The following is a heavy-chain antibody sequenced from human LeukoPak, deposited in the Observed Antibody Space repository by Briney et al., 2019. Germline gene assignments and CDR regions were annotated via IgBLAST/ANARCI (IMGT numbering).Heavy chain of an antibody. Sequence: GGSLRLSCAASGFTFSSYWMSWVRQAPGKGLEWVANIKQDGSEKYYVDSVKGRFTISRDNAKNSLYLQMNSLRAADTAVYYCARDLPFGPGYHPFDYWGQGILVSVSS. D-gene: IGHD3-9*01. CDR2: IKQDGSEK. V-gene: IGHV3-7*03. J-gene: IGHJ4*02. CDR3: ARDLPFGPGYHPFDY. CDR1: GFTFSSYW.